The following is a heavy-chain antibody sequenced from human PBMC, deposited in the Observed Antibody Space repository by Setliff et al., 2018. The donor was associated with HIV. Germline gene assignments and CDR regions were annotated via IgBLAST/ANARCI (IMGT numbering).Heavy chain of an antibody. CDR3: ARGKSGSYDAYDM. Sequence: PSETLSXXCAVSGYSISNGYYWGWLRQSPGKGLEWIGSMFHSGNTYYNPSLESRXSXXVDTSTNQVSLQLSSVTAADTAVYYCARGKSGSYDAYDMWGQGTMVTVS. D-gene: IGHD5-12*01. CDR1: GYSISNGYY. J-gene: IGHJ3*02. CDR2: MFHSGNT. V-gene: IGHV4-38-2*01.